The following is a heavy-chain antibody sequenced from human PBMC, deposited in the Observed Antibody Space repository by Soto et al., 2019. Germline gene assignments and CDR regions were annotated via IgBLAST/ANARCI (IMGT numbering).Heavy chain of an antibody. Sequence: GESLKISCKGSGYSFSDYWIAWVRQMPGKGLEWVGIIYPGDSDTRYSPSLQGQVTISADRSSSTAYLQWSSLRASDTAMYYCARQNFNYHYIWGSSYRGFDIWGQGTMVTVSS. J-gene: IGHJ3*02. CDR1: GYSFSDYW. CDR3: ARQNFNYHYIWGSSYRGFDI. D-gene: IGHD3-16*01. CDR2: IYPGDSDT. V-gene: IGHV5-51*01.